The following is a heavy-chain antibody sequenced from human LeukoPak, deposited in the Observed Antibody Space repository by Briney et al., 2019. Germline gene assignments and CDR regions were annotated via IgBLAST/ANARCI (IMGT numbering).Heavy chain of an antibody. CDR3: ARVGGDVLSGHRTGYYYAMDV. CDR1: VFTFTIFA. Sequence: GGSLRLSCAASVFTFTIFAMYWVRQAPGKGLEWVALISYDGSNKYYADSVKGLFTISRDNSKNTVYLKMNSPRAEDTAVYYCARVGGDVLSGHRTGYYYAMDVWGQGTTVTVSS. D-gene: IGHD3-3*01. J-gene: IGHJ6*02. CDR2: ISYDGSNK. V-gene: IGHV3-30*04.